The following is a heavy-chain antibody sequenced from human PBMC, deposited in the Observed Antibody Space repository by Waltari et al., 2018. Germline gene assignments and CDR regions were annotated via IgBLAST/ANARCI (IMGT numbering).Heavy chain of an antibody. V-gene: IGHV3-21*01. Sequence: EVQLVESGGGLVKPGGSLRLSCAASGFTFSSYSMNWVRQAPGKGLDGVSSISSSSSYIYYADSVKGRFTISRDNAKNSLYLQMNSPRAEDTAVYYCARVMYSSSFFAFDIWGQGTMVTVSS. J-gene: IGHJ3*02. D-gene: IGHD6-13*01. CDR3: ARVMYSSSFFAFDI. CDR1: GFTFSSYS. CDR2: ISSSSSYI.